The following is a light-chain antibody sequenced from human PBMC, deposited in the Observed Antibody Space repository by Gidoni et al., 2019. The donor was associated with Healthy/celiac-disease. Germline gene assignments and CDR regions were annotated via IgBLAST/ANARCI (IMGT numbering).Light chain of an antibody. Sequence: EIQMTQSPSSLSASVGDRVTITCQASQDISNYLNWYQQKPGKAPKLLTYDASNLETGVPSRFSGSGSGTDFTFTISSLQPEDIATYYCQQYDNLPLTFGGGTKVEIK. CDR3: QQYDNLPLT. V-gene: IGKV1-33*01. J-gene: IGKJ4*01. CDR2: DAS. CDR1: QDISNY.